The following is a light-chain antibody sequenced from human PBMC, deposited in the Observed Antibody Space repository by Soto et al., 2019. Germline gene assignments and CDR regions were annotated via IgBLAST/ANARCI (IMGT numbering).Light chain of an antibody. CDR3: SSYTSSSTRV. CDR2: DVS. CDR1: SSDVGGYNY. Sequence: SALTQPASVSGSPGQSITITCTGTSSDVGGYNYVSWYQQHPGKAPKLMIYDVSNRPSGVSNRFSGSKSGNTASLTISGLQAEDEPDYYCSSYTSSSTRVFGTGTKVTVL. V-gene: IGLV2-14*01. J-gene: IGLJ1*01.